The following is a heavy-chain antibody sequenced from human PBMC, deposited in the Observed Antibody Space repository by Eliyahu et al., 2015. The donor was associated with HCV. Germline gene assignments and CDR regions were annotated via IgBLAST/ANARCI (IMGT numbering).Heavy chain of an antibody. CDR1: GLTFSSYV. Sequence: EVQLLESGGGLVQPGGSLRLSCAASGLTFSSYVMSWVRQAPGKGLEWVSGISDSGGSRNYADSVKGRFTISRDNSKSMLYLQMNSLRVEDTAVYYCAKRGSGWYSAFDMWGQGTMVTVSS. V-gene: IGHV3-23*01. CDR2: ISDSGGSR. CDR3: AKRGSGWYSAFDM. J-gene: IGHJ3*02. D-gene: IGHD6-19*01.